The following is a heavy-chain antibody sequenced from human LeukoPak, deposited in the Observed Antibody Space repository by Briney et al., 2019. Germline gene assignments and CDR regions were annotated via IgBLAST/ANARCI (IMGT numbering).Heavy chain of an antibody. D-gene: IGHD6-19*01. Sequence: ASVKVSCKASGGTFSSYAISWVRQAPGQGLEWMGGIIPIFGTANYAQKFQGRVTITADESTSTAYMELSSLRSEDTAVYYCARDRDDSSGKFDCWGQGTLVTVSS. J-gene: IGHJ4*02. CDR1: GGTFSSYA. CDR3: ARDRDDSSGKFDC. CDR2: IIPIFGTA. V-gene: IGHV1-69*13.